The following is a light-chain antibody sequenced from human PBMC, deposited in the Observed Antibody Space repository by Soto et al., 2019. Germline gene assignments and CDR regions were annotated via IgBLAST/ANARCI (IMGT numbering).Light chain of an antibody. J-gene: IGLJ3*02. Sequence: QAVVTQPPSASGTPGQRVTISSSGGKSDIGSNTVYWFQQLPGTAPRLLIYTNNQLPSGVPDRFSGSKSGTSASLVISGLQSEDEADYYCAAWDDSLNVCVFGGGTKVTVL. CDR1: KSDIGSNT. CDR2: TNN. CDR3: AAWDDSLNVCV. V-gene: IGLV1-44*01.